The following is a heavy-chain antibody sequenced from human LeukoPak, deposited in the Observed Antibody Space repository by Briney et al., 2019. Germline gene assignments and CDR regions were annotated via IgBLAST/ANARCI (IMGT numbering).Heavy chain of an antibody. CDR1: GGTFSSYA. CDR3: ARDVGVVVLAAMRGYNWFDP. V-gene: IGHV1-69*05. CDR2: IIPIFGTA. Sequence: ASVKVPCKASGGTFSSYAISWVRQAPGQGLEWMGRIIPIFGTANYAQKFQGRVTITTDESTSTAYMGLSSLRSEDTAVYYCARDVGVVVLAAMRGYNWFDPWGPGTLVTVSS. D-gene: IGHD2-2*01. J-gene: IGHJ5*02.